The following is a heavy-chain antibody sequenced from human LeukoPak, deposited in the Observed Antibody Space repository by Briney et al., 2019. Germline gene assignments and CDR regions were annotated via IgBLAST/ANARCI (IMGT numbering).Heavy chain of an antibody. V-gene: IGHV3-23*01. D-gene: IGHD2-15*01. Sequence: GGSLRLSCAASGFTFSNYATAWVRQAPGKGLEWVSAISGSVGNTYYADSVKGRFTISRDNSKNTLYLQMNSLRAEDTAVYYFARRGQGGPNAFFDYWGQGALVTVSS. CDR3: ARRGQGGPNAFFDY. CDR1: GFTFSNYA. CDR2: ISGSVGNT. J-gene: IGHJ4*02.